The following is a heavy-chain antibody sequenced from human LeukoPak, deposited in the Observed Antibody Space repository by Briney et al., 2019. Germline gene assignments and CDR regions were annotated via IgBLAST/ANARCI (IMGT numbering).Heavy chain of an antibody. V-gene: IGHV3-11*01. Sequence: GGSLRLSCAASGFTFSDYYMSWIRQAPGKGLEWVSYISSSGSTIYYADSVKGRFTISRDNAKNSLYLQMNSLRAEDTAVYYCARGGYDYVWGSYRYTGLNDFDYWGQGTLATVSS. CDR2: ISSSGSTI. J-gene: IGHJ4*02. CDR3: ARGGYDYVWGSYRYTGLNDFDY. D-gene: IGHD3-16*02. CDR1: GFTFSDYY.